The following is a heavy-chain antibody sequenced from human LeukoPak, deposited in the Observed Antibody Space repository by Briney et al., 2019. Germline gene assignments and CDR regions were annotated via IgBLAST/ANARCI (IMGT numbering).Heavy chain of an antibody. CDR2: IDGDGRQK. CDR1: GFIFTNYW. J-gene: IGHJ3*02. CDR3: ATDMAFSAFDI. Sequence: GGSLRLSCIASGFIFTNYWMVWIRQAPGKGLEWVASIDGDGRQKDYVDSVKGRFTISRDNARNSLFFQLNSLRTEDTALYYCATDMAFSAFDIWGHGTMVIVSS. V-gene: IGHV3-7*03. D-gene: IGHD3-3*02.